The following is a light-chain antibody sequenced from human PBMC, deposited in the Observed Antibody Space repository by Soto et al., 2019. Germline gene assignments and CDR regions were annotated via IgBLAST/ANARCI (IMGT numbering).Light chain of an antibody. J-gene: IGLJ2*01. CDR3: SAYTTGSALVV. CDR2: EVS. CDR1: SSDVGAYDF. V-gene: IGLV2-14*01. Sequence: QSVLTQPASVSGSPGQSITISCNGTSSDVGAYDFVSWYQQHPGKVPKLMIFEVSHRPSGVSHRFSGSKSDNMASLTISGLQAEDEADYYCSAYTTGSALVVFGGGTKVTVL.